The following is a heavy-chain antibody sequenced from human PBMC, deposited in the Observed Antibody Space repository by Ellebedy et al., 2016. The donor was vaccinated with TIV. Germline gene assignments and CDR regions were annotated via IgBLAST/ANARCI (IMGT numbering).Heavy chain of an antibody. CDR1: GFTFSDYS. CDR3: ASSVQWYFDL. D-gene: IGHD3-10*01. CDR2: MTGSSTPI. J-gene: IGHJ2*01. Sequence: GESLKISCAASGFTFSDYSMNWVRQAPGKGLGWIAYMTGSSTPIYYADSVKGRFTISRVNAKSSLYLQMNSLRDEDTAVYYCASSVQWYFDLWGRGTQVTVSS. V-gene: IGHV3-48*02.